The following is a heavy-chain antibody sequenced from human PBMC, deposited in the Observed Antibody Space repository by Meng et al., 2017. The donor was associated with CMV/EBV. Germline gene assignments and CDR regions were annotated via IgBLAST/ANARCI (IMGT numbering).Heavy chain of an antibody. CDR2: ISYDGSNK. D-gene: IGHD2-2*01. CDR3: ARVQVWYQLLYYFDY. J-gene: IGHJ4*02. CDR1: GFTFSSYA. V-gene: IGHV3-30-3*01. Sequence: GGSLRLSCAASGFTFSSYAMHWVRQAPGKGLEWVAVISYDGSNKYYADSVKGRFTISRDNSKNTLYLQMNSLRAEDTAVYYCARVQVWYQLLYYFDYWGQGTLVTVSS.